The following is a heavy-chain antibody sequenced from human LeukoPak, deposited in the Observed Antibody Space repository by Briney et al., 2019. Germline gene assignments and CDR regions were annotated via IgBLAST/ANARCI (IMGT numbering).Heavy chain of an antibody. CDR1: EFTVSNNY. V-gene: IGHV3-7*01. D-gene: IGHD2-21*01. CDR2: IKPDGSEK. Sequence: GGSLRLSCAASEFTVSNNYMSWVRQAPGKGLEWVANIKPDGSEKYYVESVKGRFTISRDNAKNSLFLQMNSLRAEDTAVYHCARIGDWYYFDCWGQGTLVTVSS. CDR3: ARIGDWYYFDC. J-gene: IGHJ4*02.